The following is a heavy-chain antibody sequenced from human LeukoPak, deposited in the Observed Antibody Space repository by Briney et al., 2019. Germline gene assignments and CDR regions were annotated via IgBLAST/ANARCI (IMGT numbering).Heavy chain of an antibody. V-gene: IGHV3-20*04. D-gene: IGHD2-21*01. CDR1: GFTFDDYG. CDR2: IKWNGGST. Sequence: GGSLRLSCVASGFTFDDYGMSWVRQAPGKGLEWVSGIKWNGGSTGYADSVKGRFTISRDNAKNSLSLQTNSLRAEDTAFYYCARDGGDCGGDSCYVDYWGQGTLVTVSS. J-gene: IGHJ4*02. CDR3: ARDGGDCGGDSCYVDY.